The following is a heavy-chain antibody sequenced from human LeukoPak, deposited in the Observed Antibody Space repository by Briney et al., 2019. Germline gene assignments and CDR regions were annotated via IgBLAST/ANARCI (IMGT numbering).Heavy chain of an antibody. Sequence: GGSLRLSCIASGFTFNSYAMSWVRQAPGKGLEWVSAMSGSDAGTYYADSVKGRFTISRDNSKNTLYLQMNSLRAEDTAVHYCAKDGGLYFDWLTPWYFDLWGRGTLVTVSS. CDR2: MSGSDAGT. V-gene: IGHV3-23*01. CDR3: AKDGGLYFDWLTPWYFDL. J-gene: IGHJ2*01. D-gene: IGHD3-9*01. CDR1: GFTFNSYA.